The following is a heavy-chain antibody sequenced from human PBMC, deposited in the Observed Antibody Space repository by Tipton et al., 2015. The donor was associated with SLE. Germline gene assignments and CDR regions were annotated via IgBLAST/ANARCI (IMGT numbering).Heavy chain of an antibody. CDR1: GGSISSSSYY. CDR3: ARRRGSSWYEDYFDY. CDR2: IYYDGDT. V-gene: IGHV4-39*07. J-gene: IGHJ4*02. Sequence: TLSLTCTVSGGSISSSSYYWDWIRQPPGKGLEWIGGIYYDGDTYYNPSLKSRVTMSVDTSKNQFSLKLSSVTAADTAVYYCARRRGSSWYEDYFDYWGQGTLVTVSS. D-gene: IGHD6-13*01.